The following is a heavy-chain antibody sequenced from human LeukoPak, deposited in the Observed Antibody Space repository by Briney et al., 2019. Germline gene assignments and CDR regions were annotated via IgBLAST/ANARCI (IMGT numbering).Heavy chain of an antibody. CDR3: AREHSSSWDQFDY. CDR1: GGTFSNYA. Sequence: ASVKVSCKASGGTFSNYAISWVRQAPGQGLEWMGWFNPENGNTNYAQKVQGRVTMTADTSTSTSYMELRSLRSDDTAVYYCAREHSSSWDQFDYWGQGTLVTVSS. D-gene: IGHD6-13*01. J-gene: IGHJ4*02. CDR2: FNPENGNT. V-gene: IGHV1-18*01.